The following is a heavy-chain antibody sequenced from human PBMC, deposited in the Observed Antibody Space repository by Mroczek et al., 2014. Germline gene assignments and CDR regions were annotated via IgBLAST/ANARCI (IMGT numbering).Heavy chain of an antibody. CDR1: GFTFSSYA. D-gene: IGHD3-3*01. CDR2: ISGSGGST. Sequence: VQLVESGGGLVQPGGSLRLSCAASGFTFSSYAMSWVRQAPGKGLEWVSAISGSGGSTYYADSVKGRFTISRDNSKNTLYLQMNSLRAEDTAVYYCAKGPSGDNYDFWSGYSIYFDYWAREPWSPSPQ. CDR3: AKGPSGDNYDFWSGYSIYFDY. J-gene: IGHJ4*02. V-gene: IGHV3-23*04.